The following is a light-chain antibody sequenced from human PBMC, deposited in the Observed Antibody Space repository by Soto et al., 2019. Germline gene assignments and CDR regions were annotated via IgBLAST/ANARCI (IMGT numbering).Light chain of an antibody. Sequence: QSALTQPASVSGSPGQWVTISCTGTGSDVGGYNYVSWYQQFPGKAPKLMIYEANIRPSGVSTRFSGSKSANTASLTISGLQAGDEADYYCSSYTTNSTLIFGGGTKVTVL. CDR3: SSYTTNSTLI. CDR1: GSDVGGYNY. V-gene: IGLV2-14*01. CDR2: EAN. J-gene: IGLJ2*01.